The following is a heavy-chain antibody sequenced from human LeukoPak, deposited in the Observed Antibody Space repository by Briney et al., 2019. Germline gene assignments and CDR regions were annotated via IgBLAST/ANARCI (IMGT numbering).Heavy chain of an antibody. CDR1: GGSISSSSYY. Sequence: MPSETLSLTCTVSGGSISSSSYYWGWIRQPPGKGLEWIGSIYYSGSTYYNPSLKSRVTISVDTSKNQFSLKLSSVTAADTAVYYCARNSGVGGWGQGTLVTVSS. J-gene: IGHJ4*02. CDR2: IYYSGST. D-gene: IGHD3-3*01. V-gene: IGHV4-39*01. CDR3: ARNSGVGG.